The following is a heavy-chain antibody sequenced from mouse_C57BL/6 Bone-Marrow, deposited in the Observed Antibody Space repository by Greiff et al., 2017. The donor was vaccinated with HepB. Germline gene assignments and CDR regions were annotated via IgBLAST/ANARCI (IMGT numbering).Heavy chain of an antibody. CDR1: GFTFSDYG. CDR3: ARQRVAAGYFDY. D-gene: IGHD1-1*01. J-gene: IGHJ2*01. CDR2: ISSGSSTI. Sequence: EVKLMESGGGLVKPGGSLKLSCAASGFTFSDYGMHWVRQAPEKGLEWVAYISSGSSTIYYADTVKGRFTISRDNAKNTLFLQMTSLRSEDTAMYYCARQRVAAGYFDYWGQGTTLTVSS. V-gene: IGHV5-17*01.